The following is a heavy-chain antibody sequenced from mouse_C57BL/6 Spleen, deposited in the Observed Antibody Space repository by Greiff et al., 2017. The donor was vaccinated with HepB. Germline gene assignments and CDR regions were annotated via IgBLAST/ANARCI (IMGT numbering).Heavy chain of an antibody. D-gene: IGHD1-1*01. Sequence: QVQLQQPGAELVRPGSSVKLSCKASGYTFTSYWMHWVKQRPIQGLEWIGNIDPSDSETHYNQKFKDKATLTVDKTSSTAYMQLSSLTSEDSAVYYCARKDCGSSPFAYWGQGTLVTVSA. J-gene: IGHJ3*01. CDR1: GYTFTSYW. CDR2: IDPSDSET. V-gene: IGHV1-52*01. CDR3: ARKDCGSSPFAY.